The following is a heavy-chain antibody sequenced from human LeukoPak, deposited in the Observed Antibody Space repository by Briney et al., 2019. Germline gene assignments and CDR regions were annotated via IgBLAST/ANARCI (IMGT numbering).Heavy chain of an antibody. CDR3: ARIDDYGDSGYFDF. J-gene: IGHJ4*02. V-gene: IGHV4-59*02. Sequence: SETLSLTCTVSGASVTGYYWSWARQAPGKGLEYIGYIYYSARTDYNPSLKSRATISLDTSKNQFSLSLTSVTAADTAVYFCARIDDYGDSGYFDFWGQGTLVTVSS. CDR2: IYYSART. D-gene: IGHD4-17*01. CDR1: GASVTGYY.